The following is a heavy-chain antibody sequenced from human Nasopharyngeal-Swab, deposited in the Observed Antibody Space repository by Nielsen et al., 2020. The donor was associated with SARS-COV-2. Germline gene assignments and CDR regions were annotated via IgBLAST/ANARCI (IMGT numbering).Heavy chain of an antibody. CDR2: IHQSGST. D-gene: IGHD1/OR15-1a*01. V-gene: IGHV4-30-4*01. Sequence: WIRQPPGKGLEWMGFIHQSGSTTYSPSLKSRLTMSVDTSKNQFSLKLTSVTAADTALYYCASERTAPGTLYYFDYWGQGTPVTVSS. J-gene: IGHJ4*02. CDR3: ASERTAPGTLYYFDY.